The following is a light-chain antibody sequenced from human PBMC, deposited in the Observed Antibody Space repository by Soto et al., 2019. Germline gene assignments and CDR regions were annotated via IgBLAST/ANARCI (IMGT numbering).Light chain of an antibody. CDR1: SSDVGGYNY. V-gene: IGLV2-8*01. Sequence: QSALTQPPSASGSPGQSLTISCTGTSSDVGGYNYVSWYQQHPGKAPKLMIYDVNKRPSGVPDRFSGSKSGNTASLTVSGLQAEDEADYYCSSYAGRNIEVFGTGTKVTVL. J-gene: IGLJ1*01. CDR2: DVN. CDR3: SSYAGRNIEV.